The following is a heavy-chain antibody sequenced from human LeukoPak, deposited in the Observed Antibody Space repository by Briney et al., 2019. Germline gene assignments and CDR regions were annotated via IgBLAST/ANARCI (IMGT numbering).Heavy chain of an antibody. CDR1: GYSISSNHW. CDR3: ARAYTSWSFDY. Sequence: PSDTLSLTCAVSGYSISSNHWWGWIRQPPGKGLEWIGYIFYAGSTYYNPSLKSRVTMSVDTSKNQFSLKLSSVTAADTAVYYCARAYTSWSFDYWGQGTLVTVSS. J-gene: IGHJ4*02. V-gene: IGHV4-28*03. CDR2: IFYAGST. D-gene: IGHD2-2*02.